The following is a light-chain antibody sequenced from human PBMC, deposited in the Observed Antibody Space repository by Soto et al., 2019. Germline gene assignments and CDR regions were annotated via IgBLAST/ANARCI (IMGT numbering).Light chain of an antibody. CDR1: SGINVGTYR. J-gene: IGLJ3*02. CDR2: YKSDSDK. CDR3: IVWHSSAWV. V-gene: IGLV5-45*01. Sequence: QSVLTQPASLSASPGASASLTCTLRSGINVGTYRIYWHQQKPGSPPQYLLRYKSDSDKQQGSGVPSRFSGSKDASANAGILLISGLQSEDAADYYCIVWHSSAWVFGGGTKLTVL.